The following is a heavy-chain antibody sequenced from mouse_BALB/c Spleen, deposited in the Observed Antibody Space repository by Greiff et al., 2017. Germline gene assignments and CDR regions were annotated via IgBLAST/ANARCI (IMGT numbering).Heavy chain of an antibody. Sequence: VKLVESGPGLVAPSQSLSITCTVSGFSLTSYGVHWVRQPPGKGLEWLGVIWAGGSTNYNSALMSRLSISKDNSKSQVFLKMNSLQTDDTAMYYCARDSPRPSSGYNWFAYWGQGTLVTVSA. CDR1: GFSLTSYG. V-gene: IGHV2-9*02. CDR2: IWAGGST. D-gene: IGHD3-1*01. CDR3: ARDSPRPSSGYNWFAY. J-gene: IGHJ3*01.